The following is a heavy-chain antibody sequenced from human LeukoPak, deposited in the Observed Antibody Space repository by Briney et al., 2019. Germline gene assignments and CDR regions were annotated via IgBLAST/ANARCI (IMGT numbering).Heavy chain of an antibody. CDR1: GGSISSYY. V-gene: IGHV4-59*01. J-gene: IGHJ4*02. CDR3: AREGIAVIDY. Sequence: PSETLSLTCTVSGGSISSYYWSWIRQPPGKGLEWIGYIYYSGSTNYNPSLKSRVTILVDTSKNQFSLKLSSVTAADTAVYYCAREGIAVIDYWGQGTLVTVSS. CDR2: IYYSGST. D-gene: IGHD6-19*01.